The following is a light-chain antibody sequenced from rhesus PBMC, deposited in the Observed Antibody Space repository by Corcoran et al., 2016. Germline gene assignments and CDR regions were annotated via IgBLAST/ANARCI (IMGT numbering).Light chain of an antibody. V-gene: IGKV1S17*01. Sequence: DIQMTQSPSSLSASVGDRVTITCQASPDISNNLAWYQQKPGKVPKLLIYGASTFQSGVPSRFSGSGSGTDFTLTIRSLQPEDCATYYCQQYDDLPYTFGRGTKVDIK. CDR1: PDISNN. J-gene: IGKJ2*01. CDR3: QQYDDLPYT. CDR2: GAS.